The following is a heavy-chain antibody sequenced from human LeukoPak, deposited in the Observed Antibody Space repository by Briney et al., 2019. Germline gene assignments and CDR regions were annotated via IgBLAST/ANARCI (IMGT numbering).Heavy chain of an antibody. CDR2: MNPHSGNT. V-gene: IGHV1-8*03. CDR3: ARAGGVGASDDYYYMDV. D-gene: IGHD1-26*01. Sequence: VQVSCQKCGCYFLTYYFNGVGQATRGGVEERVWMNPHSGNTSYAHKFQGRHTITRNTSISTAYMELSRLRSEDTAVYYCARAGGVGASDDYYYMDVWGKGTTVTVSS. CDR1: GCYFLTYY. J-gene: IGHJ6*03.